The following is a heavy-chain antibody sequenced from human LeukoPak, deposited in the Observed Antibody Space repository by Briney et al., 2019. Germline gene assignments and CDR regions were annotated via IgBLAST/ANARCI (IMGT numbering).Heavy chain of an antibody. CDR2: IKSNADGGTP. CDR1: GFSFMNAW. J-gene: IGHJ4*02. CDR3: TTFYHEYSPY. D-gene: IGHD2/OR15-2a*01. Sequence: KAGGSLRLSCAASGFSFMNAWMIWVRQAPGKGLEWVGRIKSNADGGTPDYAAPARGRFTISRDDSKNTLYLQMNSLKTEDTAVYYCTTFYHEYSPYWGRETLVTVSS. V-gene: IGHV3-15*01.